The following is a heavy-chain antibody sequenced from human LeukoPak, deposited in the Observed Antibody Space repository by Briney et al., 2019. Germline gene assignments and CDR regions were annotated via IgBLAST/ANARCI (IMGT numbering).Heavy chain of an antibody. Sequence: PGGSLRLSCAASGFTFSSYSMNWLRQAPGKGLEWVSSISSSSSYIYYADSVKGRFTISRDNAKNSLYLQMNSLRAEDTAVYYCATLGSGSYTPANTWGQGTLVTVSS. CDR2: ISSSSSYI. CDR3: ATLGSGSYTPANT. V-gene: IGHV3-21*01. J-gene: IGHJ5*02. D-gene: IGHD1-26*01. CDR1: GFTFSSYS.